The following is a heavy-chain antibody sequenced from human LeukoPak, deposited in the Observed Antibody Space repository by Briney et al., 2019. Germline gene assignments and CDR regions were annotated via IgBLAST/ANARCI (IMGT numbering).Heavy chain of an antibody. D-gene: IGHD3-22*01. CDR2: RQPGNVS. Sequence: PGGSLRLSCAVSGLTASTHHMAWVRQAPGKGLEWVSVRQPGNVSYYADSVTGRFTTSTDSSKNTLFLQMRDLRAEDTALYYCARERDYDTYFDYWGQGTLVIVSS. V-gene: IGHV3-53*01. J-gene: IGHJ4*02. CDR3: ARERDYDTYFDY. CDR1: GLTASTHH.